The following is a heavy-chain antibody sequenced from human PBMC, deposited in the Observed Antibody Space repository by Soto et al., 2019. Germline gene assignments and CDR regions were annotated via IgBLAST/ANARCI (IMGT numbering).Heavy chain of an antibody. D-gene: IGHD5-12*01. V-gene: IGHV4-39*01. CDR1: GGSISSSSYY. J-gene: IGHJ4*02. Sequence: QLQLQESGPGLVKPSETLSLTCTVSGGSISSSSYYWGWIRQPPGKGLEWIGSIYYSGSTYYNPSLKRRVTITVDPSKNQCPLKLSSGTAADTAVYYCGRSTTGGWVDFDYWGQGTLVTVSS. CDR2: IYYSGST. CDR3: GRSTTGGWVDFDY.